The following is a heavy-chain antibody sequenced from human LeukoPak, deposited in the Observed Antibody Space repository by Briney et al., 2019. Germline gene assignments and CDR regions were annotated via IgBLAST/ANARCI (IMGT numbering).Heavy chain of an antibody. CDR3: ARDIKGQYQDAFDI. V-gene: IGHV3-48*03. J-gene: IGHJ3*02. Sequence: GGSLRLSCAASGFTFSSYEMNWVRQAPGKGLEWVSYISSSGSNIKYADSVKGRFTISRGNAKNSVYLQMNSLRAEDTAVYYCARDIKGQYQDAFDIWGQGTMGTVSS. CDR2: ISSSGSNI. CDR1: GFTFSSYE. D-gene: IGHD2-2*01.